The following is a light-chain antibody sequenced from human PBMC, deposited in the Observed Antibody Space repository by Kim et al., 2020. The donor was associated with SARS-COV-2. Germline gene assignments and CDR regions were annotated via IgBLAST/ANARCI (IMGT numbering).Light chain of an antibody. Sequence: QSALTQPASVSDSPGQSITISCTGTSSDVGGYNYVSWYQQHPGKAPKLMIYDVSDRPSGVSNRFSGSKSGNTASLTISGLQAEDEADYYCSSYTSSSTVVFGGGTQLTVL. V-gene: IGLV2-14*03. CDR1: SSDVGGYNY. J-gene: IGLJ2*01. CDR2: DVS. CDR3: SSYTSSSTVV.